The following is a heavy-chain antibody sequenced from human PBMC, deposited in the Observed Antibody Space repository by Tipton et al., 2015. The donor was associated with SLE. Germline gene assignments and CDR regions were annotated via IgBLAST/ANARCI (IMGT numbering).Heavy chain of an antibody. CDR3: AVGSGYCSGGSCLDY. D-gene: IGHD2-15*01. CDR1: GGSFSGYY. Sequence: TLSLTCAVYGGSFSGYYWSWIRQPPGKGLEWIVEINHSGSTNYIPSLKSRVTISVDTSKNQFSLRLNSVTAADTAVYYCAVGSGYCSGGSCLDYCGQGTLVTVSS. CDR2: INHSGST. V-gene: IGHV4-34*01. J-gene: IGHJ4*02.